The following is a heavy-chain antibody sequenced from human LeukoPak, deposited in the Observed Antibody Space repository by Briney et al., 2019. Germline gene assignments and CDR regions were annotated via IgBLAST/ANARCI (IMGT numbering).Heavy chain of an antibody. CDR1: GYTFSSYH. CDR2: VNPRNGET. Sequence: ASVKVSCKTSGYTFSSYHLHWVRQAPGHGLEWMGIVNPRNGETKYAQRLRDRVTMTRDTSTSKVYMELSSLRSEDTALYYCAREKLGVYDSSGYTFDYWGQGTQVTVSS. V-gene: IGHV1-46*04. D-gene: IGHD3-22*01. J-gene: IGHJ4*02. CDR3: AREKLGVYDSSGYTFDY.